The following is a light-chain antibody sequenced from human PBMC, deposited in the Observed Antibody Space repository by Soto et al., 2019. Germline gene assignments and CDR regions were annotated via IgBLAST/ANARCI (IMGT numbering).Light chain of an antibody. CDR1: QSVSSNY. CDR2: GES. CDR3: QQYGSSPT. Sequence: EIVLTQSPGTLSLSPGERATLSCRASQSVSSNYLSWYQQKPGQAPRLLIYGESSRATGIADRFSGSGSGTDFTLTISRLEPEDFAVYYCQQYGSSPTFGGGTKVEIK. V-gene: IGKV3-20*01. J-gene: IGKJ4*01.